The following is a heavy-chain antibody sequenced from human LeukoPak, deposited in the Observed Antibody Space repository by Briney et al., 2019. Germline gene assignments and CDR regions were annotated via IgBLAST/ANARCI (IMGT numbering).Heavy chain of an antibody. CDR2: IYYSGST. Sequence: SETLSLTCTVSGGSISSYYWSWIRQPPGKGLEWIGYIYYSGSTNYNPSLKSRVTISVDTSKNQFSLKLSSVTAADTAVYYCARHWYYYDSSGYYDYWGQGTLVTVSS. D-gene: IGHD3-22*01. CDR1: GGSISSYY. V-gene: IGHV4-59*08. CDR3: ARHWYYYDSSGYYDY. J-gene: IGHJ4*02.